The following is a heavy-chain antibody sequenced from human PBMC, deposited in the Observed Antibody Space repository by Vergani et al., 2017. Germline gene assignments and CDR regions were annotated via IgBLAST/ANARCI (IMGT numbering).Heavy chain of an antibody. CDR2: ISYDGSNK. D-gene: IGHD3-9*01. CDR1: GFTFSSYA. J-gene: IGHJ6*02. V-gene: IGHV3-30*01. CDR3: ARDLGHDIAYGMDV. Sequence: QVQLVESGGGVVQPGRSLRLSCAASGFTFSSYAMHWVRQAPGKGLEWVAVISYDGSNKYYADAVKGRFTISRDKSKNTLYLQMNSLRAEDTAVYYCARDLGHDIAYGMDVWGQGTTVTVSS.